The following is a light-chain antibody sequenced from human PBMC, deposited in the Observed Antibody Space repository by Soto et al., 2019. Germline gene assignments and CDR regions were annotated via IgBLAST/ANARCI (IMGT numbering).Light chain of an antibody. CDR3: GAWDDSLNGHVV. CDR1: SSNIGRNT. J-gene: IGLJ2*01. CDR2: NTN. Sequence: QSVLTQPPSASATPGQSVTISCSGSSSNIGRNTVSWYQQLPGTAPKLLIYNTNERPSGVPDRFSGSKSGTSASLAITRLQSEDEADYYCGAWDDSLNGHVVFGGGTKLTVL. V-gene: IGLV1-44*01.